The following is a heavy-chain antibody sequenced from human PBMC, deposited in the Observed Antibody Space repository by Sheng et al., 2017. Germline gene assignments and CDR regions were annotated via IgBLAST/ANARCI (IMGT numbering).Heavy chain of an antibody. CDR1: GYSISSGYY. Sequence: QVQLQESGPGLVKPSETLSLTCTVSGYSISSGYYWGWIRQPPGKGLEWIGSIYHSGSTYYNPSLKSRVTISVDTSKNQFSLKLSSVTAADTAVYYCASLGIFHGYVRPIDYWGQGTLVTVSS. J-gene: IGHJ4*02. CDR3: ASLGIFHGYVRPIDY. CDR2: IYHSGST. D-gene: IGHD5-12*01. V-gene: IGHV4-38-2*02.